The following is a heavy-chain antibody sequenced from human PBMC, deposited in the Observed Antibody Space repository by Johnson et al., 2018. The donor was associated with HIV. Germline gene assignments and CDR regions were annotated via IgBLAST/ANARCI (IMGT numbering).Heavy chain of an antibody. CDR3: ATFQLAAEGDAFDI. CDR1: QFTFSNYW. V-gene: IGHV3-7*01. CDR2: IKQDGSEK. Sequence: VQVVESGGGLVQPGGSLRLSCAASQFTFSNYWMSWVRQAPGKGLEWVANIKQDGSEKYYVDSVKGRFTISRDNSKNTLYLQMNSLRAEDTAVYYCATFQLAAEGDAFDIWGQGTMVTVSS. D-gene: IGHD6-25*01. J-gene: IGHJ3*02.